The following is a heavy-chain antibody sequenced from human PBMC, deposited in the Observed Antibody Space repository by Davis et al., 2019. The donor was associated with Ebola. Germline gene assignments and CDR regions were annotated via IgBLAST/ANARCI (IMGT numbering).Heavy chain of an antibody. Sequence: MPSETLSLTCTVSGDSISSSNWWSWVRQPPGKGLEWIGEIYHSGSTNYNPSLKSRVTISVDKSKNQFSLKLSSVTAADTAVYYCARDERYHYDGSGYRTTPGYFDYWGQGTLVTVSS. J-gene: IGHJ4*02. V-gene: IGHV4-4*02. CDR1: GDSISSSNW. CDR3: ARDERYHYDGSGYRTTPGYFDY. D-gene: IGHD3-22*01. CDR2: IYHSGST.